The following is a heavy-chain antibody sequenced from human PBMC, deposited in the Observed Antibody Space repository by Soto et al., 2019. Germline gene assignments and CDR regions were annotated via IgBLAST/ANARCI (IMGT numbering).Heavy chain of an antibody. J-gene: IGHJ4*02. Sequence: GGSLRLSCEAPGFTFSDYYMSWIRQAPGKGLEWVSYVSSSSYTNYANSVKVRLTISRDNAKKSLYLQMNSVKAEDTAVYCCARDPDRVLRVLGPSDYWGQGTLVTVSS. CDR3: ARDPDRVLRVLGPSDY. D-gene: IGHD3-3*01. CDR1: GFTFSDYY. V-gene: IGHV3-11*06. CDR2: VSSSSYT.